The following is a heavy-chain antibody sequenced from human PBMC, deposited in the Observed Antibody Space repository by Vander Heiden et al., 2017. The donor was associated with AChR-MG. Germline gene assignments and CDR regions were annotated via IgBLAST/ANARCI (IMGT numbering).Heavy chain of an antibody. CDR2: IRYDGSNK. Sequence: QVQLVESGGGVVQPGGSLRLSFAASGFPFSSHGMHWVRQAPGKGLEWVAFIRYDGSNKYYADSVKGRFTISRDNSKNTLYLQMNSLRAEDTAVYYCAKDHRDFWSGYTPLLIDYWGQGTLVTVSS. CDR3: AKDHRDFWSGYTPLLIDY. V-gene: IGHV3-30*02. J-gene: IGHJ4*02. CDR1: GFPFSSHG. D-gene: IGHD3-3*01.